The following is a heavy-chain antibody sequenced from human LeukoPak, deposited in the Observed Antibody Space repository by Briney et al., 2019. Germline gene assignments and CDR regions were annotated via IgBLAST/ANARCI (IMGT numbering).Heavy chain of an antibody. CDR1: GYTFTSYY. CDR2: INPICGST. Sequence: ASVKVSCKASGYTFTSYYMHWVRQAPGQGLEWMGIINPICGSTSYAQKFQGRVTMTRDMSTSTGYMELSRLRSKDTAVYYCARGDYGDLGNWFDPWGQGTLVTVSS. D-gene: IGHD4-17*01. CDR3: ARGDYGDLGNWFDP. V-gene: IGHV1-46*01. J-gene: IGHJ5*02.